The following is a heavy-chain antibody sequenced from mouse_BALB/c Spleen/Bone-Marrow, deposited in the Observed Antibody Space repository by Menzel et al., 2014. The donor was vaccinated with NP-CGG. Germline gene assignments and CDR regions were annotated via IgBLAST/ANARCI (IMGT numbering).Heavy chain of an antibody. D-gene: IGHD2-4*01. CDR1: GFTFSSYG. CDR2: ISSGGSYT. Sequence: EVQGVESGGDLVKPGGSLKLSCAASGFTFSSYGMSWVRPTPDKRLEWVATISSGGSYTYYPDSVKGRFTISRDNAKNTLYLQMSSLKSEDTAMYYCARDTMIAYYYAMDYWGQGTSVTVSS. J-gene: IGHJ4*01. V-gene: IGHV5-6*01. CDR3: ARDTMIAYYYAMDY.